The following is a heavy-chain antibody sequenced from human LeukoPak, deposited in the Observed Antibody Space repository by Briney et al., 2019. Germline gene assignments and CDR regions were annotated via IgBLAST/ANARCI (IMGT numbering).Heavy chain of an antibody. J-gene: IGHJ4*02. CDR2: ISYDGSSK. CDR1: GFTFSSYG. V-gene: IGHV3-30*18. CDR3: AKDGGY. D-gene: IGHD3-3*01. Sequence: PGGSLRLSCAASGFTFSSYGMHWVRQAPGKGLEWVAVISYDGSSKYYADSVKGRFTISRDNSKNTLYLQMNSLRAEDTAVYYCAKDGGYWGQGTLVTVSS.